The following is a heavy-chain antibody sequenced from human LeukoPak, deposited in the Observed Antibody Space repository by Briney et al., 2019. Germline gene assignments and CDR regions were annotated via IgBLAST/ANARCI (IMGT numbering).Heavy chain of an antibody. CDR2: IYHSGST. V-gene: IGHV4-38-2*02. D-gene: IGHD3-22*01. J-gene: IGHJ1*01. CDR1: GYSISSGYY. CDR3: ASQPDVYYYDRSGYYSTPVYFQH. Sequence: LGTLSLTCTVSGYSISSGYYWGWIRQPPGKGLGWIGSIYHSGSTYYNPSLKTRVTISVDTSKTQLSLTLSSVTAPDTAVYSFASQPDVYYYDRSGYYSTPVYFQHWGQGTLVTVSS.